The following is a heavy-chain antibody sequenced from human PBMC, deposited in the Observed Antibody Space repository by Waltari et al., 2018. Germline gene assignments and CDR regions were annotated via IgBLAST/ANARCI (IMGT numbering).Heavy chain of an antibody. CDR2: IYYSGST. D-gene: IGHD3-10*01. CDR1: GGSISSYS. Sequence: QVQLQESGPGLVKPSETLSLTCTVSGGSISSYSWSWIRQPPGKGLEWIGYIYYSGSTNYNPSLKSRVTISVDTSKNQFSLKLSSVTAADTAVYYCARYSGSGTTFDYWGQGTLVTVSS. CDR3: ARYSGSGTTFDY. J-gene: IGHJ4*02. V-gene: IGHV4-59*01.